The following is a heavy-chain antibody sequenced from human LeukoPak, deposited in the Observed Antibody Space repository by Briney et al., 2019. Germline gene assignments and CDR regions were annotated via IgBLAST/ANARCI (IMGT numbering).Heavy chain of an antibody. Sequence: KPSETLSLTCTVSGGSISSYYWSWIRQPPGKGLEWIGEINHSGSTNYNPSLKSRVTISVDTSKNQFSLKLSFVTAADTAVYYCARQPQFITMIVEWSYYYYGMDVWGQGTTVTVSS. D-gene: IGHD3-22*01. V-gene: IGHV4-34*01. CDR3: ARQPQFITMIVEWSYYYYGMDV. CDR2: INHSGST. CDR1: GGSISSYY. J-gene: IGHJ6*02.